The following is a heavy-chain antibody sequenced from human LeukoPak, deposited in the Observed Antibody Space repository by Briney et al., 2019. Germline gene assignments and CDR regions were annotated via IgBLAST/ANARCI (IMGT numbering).Heavy chain of an antibody. D-gene: IGHD3-10*01. CDR2: ISGSGGST. J-gene: IGHJ4*02. CDR1: GFTFSSYA. Sequence: GGSLRLSCAASGFTFSSYAMSWVRQAPGKGLEWVSAISGSGGSTYYADSVKGRFTISRDNSKNTLYLQMNSLRAEDTAVYYCAKDLGVRITMVRGVQNDYWGQGTLVTVSS. V-gene: IGHV3-23*01. CDR3: AKDLGVRITMVRGVQNDY.